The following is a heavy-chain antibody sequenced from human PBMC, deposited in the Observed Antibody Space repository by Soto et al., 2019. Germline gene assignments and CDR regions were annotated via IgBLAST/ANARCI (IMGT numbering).Heavy chain of an antibody. CDR3: ARKGLGRSGDHYAGLDF. CDR1: RFTFGACG. CDR2: IRGSGGST. J-gene: IGHJ4*01. V-gene: IGHV3-23*01. Sequence: LGGSLRLYWSASRFTFGACGMSWVRQAPGKGLEWVAAIRGSGGSTYYSVSGKFRFTSSRDKTKNTLNLQMNSLKAEDAAEYYRARKGLGRSGDHYAGLDFWGQGTPVTVSS. D-gene: IGHD4-17*01.